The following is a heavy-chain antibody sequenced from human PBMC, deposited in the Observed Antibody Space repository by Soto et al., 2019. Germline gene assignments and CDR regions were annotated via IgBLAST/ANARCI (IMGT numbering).Heavy chain of an antibody. CDR3: ARDSYDFWSGRKDYYYGMDV. CDR1: GYTFTSYG. Sequence: QVQLVQSGAEVKKPGASVKVSCKASGYTFTSYGISWVRQAPGQGLELMGWISAYNGNTNYAQKLQSTVNITTDTATNTAYMELRSLRSDDTAVYYCARDSYDFWSGRKDYYYGMDVWGQGTTVAVSS. V-gene: IGHV1-18*01. D-gene: IGHD3-3*01. CDR2: ISAYNGNT. J-gene: IGHJ6*02.